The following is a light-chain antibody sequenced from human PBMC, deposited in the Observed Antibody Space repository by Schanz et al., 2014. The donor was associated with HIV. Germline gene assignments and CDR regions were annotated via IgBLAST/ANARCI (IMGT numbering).Light chain of an antibody. Sequence: QSALTQPPSASGAPGQSVTISCTGTSSDIGAYNYVSWYQPHPGKAPKLMIYDVNERPSGVPARFSGFKSGDTASLTVSGLQPDDEADYYCVSYTGTNNPVFGGGTKLTVL. CDR2: DVN. CDR1: SSDIGAYNY. V-gene: IGLV2-8*01. J-gene: IGLJ2*01. CDR3: VSYTGTNNPV.